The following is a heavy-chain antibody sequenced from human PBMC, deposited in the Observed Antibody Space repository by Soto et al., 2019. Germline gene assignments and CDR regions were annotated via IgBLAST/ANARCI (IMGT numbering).Heavy chain of an antibody. D-gene: IGHD3-10*01. CDR3: ARDFYYHGSGTMGGYFDY. Sequence: EVQLVESGGGLVLPGGSLRLSCAASGITVSSNYMSWVRQAPGKGLEWVSVIYSGGRTYYADSVKGRFTISSDNSNNELYVKMNCLRAEDTAVYYCARDFYYHGSGTMGGYFDYWGQGTLVTVSS. J-gene: IGHJ4*02. CDR2: IYSGGRT. V-gene: IGHV3-66*01. CDR1: GITVSSNY.